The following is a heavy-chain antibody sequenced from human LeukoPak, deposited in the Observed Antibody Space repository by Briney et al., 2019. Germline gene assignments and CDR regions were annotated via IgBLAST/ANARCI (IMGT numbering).Heavy chain of an antibody. J-gene: IGHJ5*02. Sequence: SETLSLTCTVSGGSISSYYWSWIRQPPGKGLEWIGYIYYSGSTNYNPSLKSRVTISVDTPKNQFSLKLSSVTAADTAAYYCASSGNCNWFDPWGQGTLVTVSS. CDR1: GGSISSYY. CDR2: IYYSGST. CDR3: ASSGNCNWFDP. V-gene: IGHV4-59*01. D-gene: IGHD1-1*01.